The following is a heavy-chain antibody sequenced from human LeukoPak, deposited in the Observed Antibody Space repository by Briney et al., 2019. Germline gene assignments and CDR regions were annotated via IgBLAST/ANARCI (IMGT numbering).Heavy chain of an antibody. J-gene: IGHJ4*02. CDR1: GFTFSSYG. CDR2: ISGSRGST. V-gene: IGHV3-23*01. D-gene: IGHD2-8*01. CDR3: ARALIGYYFDY. Sequence: GGSLRLSCAASGFTFSSYGMSWVRQAPGKGLEWVSGISGSRGSTYYADSVKGRFTISRDNSKNSLYLQMNSLRAEDTAVYYCARALIGYYFDYWGQGTLVTVSS.